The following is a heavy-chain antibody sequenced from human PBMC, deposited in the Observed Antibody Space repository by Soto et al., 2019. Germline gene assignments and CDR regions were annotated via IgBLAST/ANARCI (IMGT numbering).Heavy chain of an antibody. CDR1: GYTFSSYE. V-gene: IGHV1-8*01. D-gene: IGHD4-17*01. J-gene: IGHJ5*02. Sequence: ASVKVSCKASGYTFSSYEINWVRQATGQGLEYLGWMNPDRGKTAYVQKFQGRVTMTWDTSITTAYMELSSLRSDDTAVYFCARGIKYGAYSRWFDPWGQGTLVTVSS. CDR2: MNPDRGKT. CDR3: ARGIKYGAYSRWFDP.